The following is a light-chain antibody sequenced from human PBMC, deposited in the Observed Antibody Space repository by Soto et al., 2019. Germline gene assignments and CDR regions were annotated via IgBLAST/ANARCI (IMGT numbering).Light chain of an antibody. Sequence: QSVLTQPPSTSGTPGQRVTIYCSGSSSNVGSNDVYWYQHVPGAAPNLLIYRNNRRPSGVPDRFSGSKSGSAVSLAISGLRSEDEADCYCASWDDTLSGPVFGGGTKVTVL. V-gene: IGLV1-47*01. CDR2: RNN. CDR1: SSNVGSND. J-gene: IGLJ3*02. CDR3: ASWDDTLSGPV.